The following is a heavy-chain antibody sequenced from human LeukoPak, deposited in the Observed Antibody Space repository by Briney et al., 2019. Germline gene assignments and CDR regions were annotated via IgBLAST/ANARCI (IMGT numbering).Heavy chain of an antibody. CDR3: AKDRGFGELSYYFGY. J-gene: IGHJ4*02. CDR2: ISYDGSNK. CDR1: GFTFSSYG. Sequence: GRSLRLSCAASGFTFSSYGMHWVRQAPGKGLEWVAVISYDGSNKYYADSVKGRFTISRDNSKNTLYLQMNSLRAEDTAVYYCAKDRGFGELSYYFGYWGQGTLVTVSS. V-gene: IGHV3-30*18. D-gene: IGHD3-10*01.